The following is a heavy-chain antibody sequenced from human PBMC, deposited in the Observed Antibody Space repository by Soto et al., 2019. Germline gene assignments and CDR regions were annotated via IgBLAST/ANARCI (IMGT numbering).Heavy chain of an antibody. D-gene: IGHD4-17*01. CDR2: IYYSGST. CDR3: ARENDYGDYGSDYYFDY. CDR1: GGSISSGGYY. V-gene: IGHV4-31*03. J-gene: IGHJ4*02. Sequence: PSETLSLTCTVSGGSISSGGYYWSWIRQHPGKGLEWIGYIYYSGSTYYNPSLKSRVTISVDTSKNQFSLKLSSVTAADTAVYYCARENDYGDYGSDYYFDYWGQGTLVTVSS.